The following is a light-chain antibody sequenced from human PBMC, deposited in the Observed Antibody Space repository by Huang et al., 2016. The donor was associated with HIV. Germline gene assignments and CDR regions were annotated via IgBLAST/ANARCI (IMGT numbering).Light chain of an antibody. CDR3: QQLNSYYPLT. Sequence: IHLTQSPSSLSASVGDRVTITCRASQGISTYLAWYQQKAGKAPKLLIYGASTLQTGCPSRVIGSRSGTDFTLTINGLQPEDCATYYCQQLNSYYPLTFGGGTKVEIK. CDR2: GAS. J-gene: IGKJ4*01. CDR1: QGISTY. V-gene: IGKV1-9*01.